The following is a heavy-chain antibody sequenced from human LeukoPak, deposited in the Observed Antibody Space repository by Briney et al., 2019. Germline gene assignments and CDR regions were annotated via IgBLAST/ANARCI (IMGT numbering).Heavy chain of an antibody. CDR3: ARDLIVGFDY. D-gene: IGHD3-22*01. CDR1: GFTFTSYW. J-gene: IGHJ4*02. CDR2: INEDGSYK. V-gene: IGHV3-7*01. Sequence: GGSLRLSCAVSGFTFTSYWMSWVRQAPGKGLEWVANINEDGSYKFHADSVKGRFTISRDDAKNPLYLQMNSLRDEDTAVYYCARDLIVGFDYWGQGTLVTVSS.